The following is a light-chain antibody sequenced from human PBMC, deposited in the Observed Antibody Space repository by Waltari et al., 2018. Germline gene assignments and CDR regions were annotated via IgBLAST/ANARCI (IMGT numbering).Light chain of an antibody. CDR2: SND. Sequence: QSVLTQPPSVSGAPGQTVTISCSGSTTNIEVGQDVHWYQQFPGSAPKLLIYSNDKRPSGIPDRFSGSKSAASASLVITSLQTEDEAHYYCQSYDSSLRGSIFGGGTKLTVL. V-gene: IGLV1-40*01. CDR3: QSYDSSLRGSI. J-gene: IGLJ2*01. CDR1: TTNIEVGQD.